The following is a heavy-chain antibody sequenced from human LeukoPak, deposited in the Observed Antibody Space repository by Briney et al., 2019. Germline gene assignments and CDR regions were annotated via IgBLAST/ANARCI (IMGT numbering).Heavy chain of an antibody. CDR1: GLTFSSYS. V-gene: IGHV3-21*01. Sequence: PGGSLRLSCAASGLTFSSYSMNWVRQAQGKGLEWVSSISSSSSYIFYARSVKGRFTISRDNAKNSLYLQMNSLRAEDTAVYYCAREGIAARPGYWGQGTLVSVSS. J-gene: IGHJ4*02. CDR3: AREGIAARPGY. CDR2: ISSSSSYI. D-gene: IGHD6-6*01.